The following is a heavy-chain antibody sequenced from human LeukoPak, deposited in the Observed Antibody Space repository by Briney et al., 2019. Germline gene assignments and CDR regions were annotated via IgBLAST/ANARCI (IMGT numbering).Heavy chain of an antibody. Sequence: ASVKVSCKASGYTFTNYGITWVRQAPGHGLEWMGWISGYNGHTNYAQKLQGRVTMTTDTSTSTAYMELRNLRSDDTAVYYCAGAAAYCSNSVCSPRWVDYWGQGNRVTVSS. CDR3: AGAAAYCSNSVCSPRWVDY. CDR1: GYTFTNYG. CDR2: ISGYNGHT. V-gene: IGHV1-18*04. D-gene: IGHD2-8*01. J-gene: IGHJ4*02.